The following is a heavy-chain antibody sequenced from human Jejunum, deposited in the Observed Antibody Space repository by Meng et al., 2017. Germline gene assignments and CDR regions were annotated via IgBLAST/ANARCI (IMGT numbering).Heavy chain of an antibody. D-gene: IGHD3-10*01. CDR3: ARISKGSGNFYYFDH. J-gene: IGHJ4*02. Sequence: GPLRFSGTVPGASISSTRYYGGGVRQPPGRGREWIASMYYSGSTYYNPSLNIRVTISIDTSKNQFYMKLSSVIAADTAVYYCARISKGSGNFYYFDHWGQGTLVTVSS. CDR1: GASISSTRYY. V-gene: IGHV4-39*07. CDR2: MYYSGST.